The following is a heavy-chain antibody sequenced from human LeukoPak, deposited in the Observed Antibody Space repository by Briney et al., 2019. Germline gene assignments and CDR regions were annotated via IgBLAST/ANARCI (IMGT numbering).Heavy chain of an antibody. CDR1: GGSISIGGYF. CDR3: ARAPGDGIRRMFDY. D-gene: IGHD3-3*02. J-gene: IGHJ4*02. V-gene: IGHV4-31*03. CDR2: IYYSGST. Sequence: SETLSLACTVSGGSISIGGYFWSCIRQHPGKCLEWIAYIYYSGSTYYNPSLKSRVTISVDASKNQFYLKVSSVTAADTAVYYCARAPGDGIRRMFDYWGQGTLVTVSS.